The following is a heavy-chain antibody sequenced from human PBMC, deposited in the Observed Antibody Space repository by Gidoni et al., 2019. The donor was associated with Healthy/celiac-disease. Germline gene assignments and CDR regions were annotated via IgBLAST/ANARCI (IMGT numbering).Heavy chain of an antibody. Sequence: QVQLVQSGAEVKKPGSSVKVSCKASGGTFSSYAISWVRQAPGQGLDWMGGIIPIFGTANYAQKFQGRVTITADESTSTAYMELSSLRSEDTAVYYCARSPRYCGGDCLYRFDLWGRGTLVTVSS. CDR3: ARSPRYCGGDCLYRFDL. J-gene: IGHJ2*01. D-gene: IGHD2-21*02. V-gene: IGHV1-69*01. CDR2: IIPIFGTA. CDR1: GGTFSSYA.